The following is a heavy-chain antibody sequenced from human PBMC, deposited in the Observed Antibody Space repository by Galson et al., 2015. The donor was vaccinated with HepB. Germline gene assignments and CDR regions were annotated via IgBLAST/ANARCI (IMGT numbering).Heavy chain of an antibody. D-gene: IGHD3-10*01. CDR2: IIPILGIA. V-gene: IGHV1-69*02. CDR3: ARGLKKPSLLWFGESSKYYYYGMDV. Sequence: SVKVSCKASGGTFSSYTISWVRQAPGQGLEWMGRIIPILGIANYAQKFQGRVTITADKSTSTAYMELSSLRSEDTAVYYCARGLKKPSLLWFGESSKYYYYGMDVWGQGTTVTVSS. CDR1: GGTFSSYT. J-gene: IGHJ6*02.